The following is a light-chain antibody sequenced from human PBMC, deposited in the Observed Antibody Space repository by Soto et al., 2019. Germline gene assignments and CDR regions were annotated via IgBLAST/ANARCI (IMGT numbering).Light chain of an antibody. V-gene: IGKV3-15*01. Sequence: EVVVTQSPATLSVSPGERATLSCRASQSVSSNLAWYQQKPGQAPRLLIYGASTGATGIPARFSGSGSGTEFTLTISSLQSEDFAVYYCQQYNNWWTFGQGTKVDI. CDR1: QSVSSN. CDR2: GAS. CDR3: QQYNNWWT. J-gene: IGKJ1*01.